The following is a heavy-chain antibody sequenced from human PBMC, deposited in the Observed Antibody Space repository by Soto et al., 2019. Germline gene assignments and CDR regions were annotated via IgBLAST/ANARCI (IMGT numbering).Heavy chain of an antibody. CDR3: TTDPLTYYYDSSGYPDAFDI. J-gene: IGHJ3*02. CDR2: IKSKTDGGTT. V-gene: IGHV3-15*07. CDR1: GFTFSNAW. D-gene: IGHD3-22*01. Sequence: PGGSLRLSCAASGFTFSNAWMNWVPQAPGKGLEWVGRIKSKTDGGTTEYAAPVKGRFTVSRDDSKNTVYLQMNSLKTEDTAVYYCTTDPLTYYYDSSGYPDAFDIWGQGTMVTVSS.